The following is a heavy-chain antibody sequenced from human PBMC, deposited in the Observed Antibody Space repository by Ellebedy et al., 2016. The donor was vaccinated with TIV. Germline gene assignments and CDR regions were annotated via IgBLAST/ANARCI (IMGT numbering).Heavy chain of an antibody. CDR2: ITWDGGNT. Sequence: GESLKISCAASGFTFADYTMHWVRQVPGKGLEWVSLITWDGGNTYYADSVKGRVTISRDNSKNSLYLQMNSLRTEDTAFYYCVKDSHSGYAPHYNWFDPWGQGTLVTVSS. D-gene: IGHD5-12*01. CDR1: GFTFADYT. V-gene: IGHV3-43*01. J-gene: IGHJ5*02. CDR3: VKDSHSGYAPHYNWFDP.